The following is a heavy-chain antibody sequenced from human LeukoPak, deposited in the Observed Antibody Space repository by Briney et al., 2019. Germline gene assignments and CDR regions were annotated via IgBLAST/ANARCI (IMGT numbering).Heavy chain of an antibody. D-gene: IGHD5-18*01. CDR1: GFTFSSYW. V-gene: IGHV3-7*01. CDR2: IKQDGSDK. Sequence: QPGGSLRLSCAASGFTFSSYWMTWVRQAPGKGLEWVAKIKQDGSDKYYVDSAKGRFTISRDNAKNSLYLQMNSLRAEDTAVYYCARAYSYVSYWGQRALVTVSS. CDR3: ARAYSYVSY. J-gene: IGHJ4*02.